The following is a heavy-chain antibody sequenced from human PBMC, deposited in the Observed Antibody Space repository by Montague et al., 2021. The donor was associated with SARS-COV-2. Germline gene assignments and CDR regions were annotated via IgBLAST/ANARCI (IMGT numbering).Heavy chain of an antibody. CDR3: ARGDSSGLGY. Sequence: SLRLSCAASGFTVSSYWMHWVRQAPGKRLVWISHIDSDGTTMNYADSVKGRFTISRDTGKNTLYLQMNSLRVEDTALYYCARGDSSGLGYWGQGTLVTVSS. CDR2: IDSDGTTM. V-gene: IGHV3-74*01. CDR1: GFTVSSYW. J-gene: IGHJ4*02. D-gene: IGHD6-6*01.